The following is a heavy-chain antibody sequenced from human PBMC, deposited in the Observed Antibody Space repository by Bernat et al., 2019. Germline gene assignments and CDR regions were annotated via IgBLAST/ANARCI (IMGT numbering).Heavy chain of an antibody. CDR3: ARVGSSWYGQIDN. V-gene: IGHV3-48*03. J-gene: IGHJ4*02. CDR2: ISSSGSTI. CDR1: GFTFSSYE. Sequence: EVQLVESGGGLVQPGGSLRLSCAASGFTFSSYEMNWVRQAPGKGLEWVSYISSSGSTIYYADSVKGRFTISRDNAKNSLYLQMNSLRAEDTAVYYCARVGSSWYGQIDNWGQGTLVTVSS. D-gene: IGHD6-13*01.